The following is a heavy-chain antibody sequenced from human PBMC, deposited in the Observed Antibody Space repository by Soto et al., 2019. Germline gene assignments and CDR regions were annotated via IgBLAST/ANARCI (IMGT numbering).Heavy chain of an antibody. CDR1: GYTFTSYD. CDR2: MNPSTGNT. CDR3: ARGRIIVAGGFDP. V-gene: IGHV1-8*01. D-gene: IGHD6-19*01. J-gene: IGHJ5*02. Sequence: QVQLVQSGAEVKKPGASVKVSCKASGYTFTSYDIIWVRQATGQGLEWMGWMNPSTGNTDSAEKFQGRLTMTRNTSISTVYMELSTLSFEDTDVYYCARGRIIVAGGFDPWGQGTLVTVSS.